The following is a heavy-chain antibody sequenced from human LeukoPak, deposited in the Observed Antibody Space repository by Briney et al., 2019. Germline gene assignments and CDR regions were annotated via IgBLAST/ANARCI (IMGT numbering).Heavy chain of an antibody. CDR1: GFTFSRYT. Sequence: KSGGSLRLSCAASGFTFSRYTMNWVRQAPGKGLEWVSSISSGSSYIYYADSLKGRFTISRDNAKNSLYLQMNSLRVEDTAVYHCARGGLYGYDVFDYWGQGTLVAVSS. D-gene: IGHD5-12*01. CDR3: ARGGLYGYDVFDY. V-gene: IGHV3-21*01. J-gene: IGHJ4*02. CDR2: ISSGSSYI.